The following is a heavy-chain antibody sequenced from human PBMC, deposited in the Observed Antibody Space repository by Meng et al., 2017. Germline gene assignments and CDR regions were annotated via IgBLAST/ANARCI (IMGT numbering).Heavy chain of an antibody. D-gene: IGHD6-13*01. V-gene: IGHV1-69*06. CDR1: GGTSSSYA. Sequence: QLGRSGVVCEKPGSSVKVSCKASGGTSSSYAISWVRQAPGQGLEWMGGIIPIFGTANYAQKFQGRVTITADKSTSTAYMELSSLRSEDTAVYYCARDKRPSSSWYGNWFDPWGQGTLVTVSS. CDR3: ARDKRPSSSWYGNWFDP. CDR2: IIPIFGTA. J-gene: IGHJ5*02.